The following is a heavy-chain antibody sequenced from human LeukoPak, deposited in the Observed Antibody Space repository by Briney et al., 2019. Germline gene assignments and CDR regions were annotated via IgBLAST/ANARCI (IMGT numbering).Heavy chain of an antibody. D-gene: IGHD4-17*01. CDR1: GFTVSNNY. Sequence: GGSLRLSCAASGFTVSNNYMNWVRQAPGKGLEWVSVMYSGGSTNYADSVKGRFTISRDNSKNTLYLQMNSLRVEDTAAYYCARGLYGHWGQGTLVTVSS. J-gene: IGHJ4*02. CDR2: MYSGGST. CDR3: ARGLYGH. V-gene: IGHV3-53*01.